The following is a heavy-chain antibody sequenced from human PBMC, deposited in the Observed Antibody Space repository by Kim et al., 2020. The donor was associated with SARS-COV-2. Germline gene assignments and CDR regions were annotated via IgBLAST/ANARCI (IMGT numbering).Heavy chain of an antibody. CDR1: GDSVSSNSAT. V-gene: IGHV6-1*01. CDR3: AREGGRAYNMHV. Sequence: SQTLSLNCAISGDSVSSNSATWTWIRQSPSRGLEWLGRTYYRSKWDSDYANSVKNRITINSDTSKNQFYLQLDSVTPEDTAVYYCAREGGRAYNMHVWGKGTTVTVSS. J-gene: IGHJ6*03. D-gene: IGHD3-16*01. CDR2: TYYRSKWDS.